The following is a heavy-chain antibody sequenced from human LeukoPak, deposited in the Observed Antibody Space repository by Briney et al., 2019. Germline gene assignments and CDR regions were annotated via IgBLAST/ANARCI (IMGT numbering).Heavy chain of an antibody. CDR2: IIPIFGTA. J-gene: IGHJ4*02. V-gene: IGHV1-69*13. Sequence: SVKVSCKASGGTFSSYAVSWVRQAPGQGLEWMGGIIPIFGTAYYAQKFQGRVTITADESTSTAYMELSSLRSEDTAVYYCARDPQYCGGDCYSDYWGQGTLVTVSS. CDR3: ARDPQYCGGDCYSDY. D-gene: IGHD2-21*02. CDR1: GGTFSSYA.